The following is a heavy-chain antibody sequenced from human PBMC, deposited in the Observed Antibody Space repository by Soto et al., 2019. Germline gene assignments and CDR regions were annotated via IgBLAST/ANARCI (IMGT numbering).Heavy chain of an antibody. V-gene: IGHV1-69*13. CDR3: ARVGTSYYYDSSGYYRLDY. CDR1: GGTFSSYA. D-gene: IGHD3-22*01. CDR2: IIPIFGTA. J-gene: IGHJ4*02. Sequence: SVKVSCNASGGTFSSYAISWVRQAPGQGLEWMGGIIPIFGTANYAQKFQGRVTITADESTSTAYMELSSLRSEDTAVYYCARVGTSYYYDSSGYYRLDYWGQGTLVTVSS.